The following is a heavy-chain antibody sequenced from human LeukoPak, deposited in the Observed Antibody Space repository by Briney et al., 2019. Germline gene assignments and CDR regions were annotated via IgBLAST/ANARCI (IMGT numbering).Heavy chain of an antibody. Sequence: GGSLRLSCAASGFTFNNYAMNWVRQAPGKGVEWVSSISGGGETTHYADSAKGRFTISRDNSQNTLYLQMNSLRAEDTAVYYCARDYADYVGYFFFDYWGQGTLVTVSS. CDR2: ISGGGETT. CDR3: ARDYADYVGYFFFDY. D-gene: IGHD4-17*01. J-gene: IGHJ4*02. CDR1: GFTFNNYA. V-gene: IGHV3-23*01.